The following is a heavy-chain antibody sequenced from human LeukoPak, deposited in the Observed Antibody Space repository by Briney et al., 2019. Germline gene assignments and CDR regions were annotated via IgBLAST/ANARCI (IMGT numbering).Heavy chain of an antibody. CDR3: AGQNYDYVWGSYRYDY. D-gene: IGHD3-16*02. Sequence: ASVKVSCKASGYTFTSYDINWVRQATGQGLEWMGWMNPNSGITGYAQKFQGRVTMTRNTSISTAYMELSSLRSEDTAVYYCAGQNYDYVWGSYRYDYWGQGTLVTVSS. V-gene: IGHV1-8*01. CDR2: MNPNSGIT. CDR1: GYTFTSYD. J-gene: IGHJ4*02.